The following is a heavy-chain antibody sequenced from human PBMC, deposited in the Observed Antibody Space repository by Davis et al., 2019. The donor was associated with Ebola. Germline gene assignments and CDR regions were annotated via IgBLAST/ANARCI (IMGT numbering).Heavy chain of an antibody. D-gene: IGHD1-14*01. J-gene: IGHJ6*02. CDR2: IKEDANEK. CDR1: GFNFRSYW. CDR3: AKGGTIYYYYGMDV. V-gene: IGHV3-7*03. Sequence: GESLKISCTAAGFNFRSYWMSWVRQAPGRGLEWVANIKEDANEKYYVDSVKGRFTISRDNAKNSLYLQMNSLRAEDTAIYFCAKGGTIYYYYGMDVWGQGTTVTVSS.